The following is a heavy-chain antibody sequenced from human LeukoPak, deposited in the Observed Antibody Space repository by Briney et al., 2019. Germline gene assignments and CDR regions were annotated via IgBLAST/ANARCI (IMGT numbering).Heavy chain of an antibody. Sequence: PGGSLRLSCAASGFTFSSYGMHWVRQAPGKGLEWVAFIRYDGSNKYYADPVKGRFTISRDNSKNTLYLQMNSLRAEDTAVYYCARGRRIMSTTYFDYWGQGTLVTVSS. J-gene: IGHJ4*02. CDR1: GFTFSSYG. CDR2: IRYDGSNK. CDR3: ARGRRIMSTTYFDY. V-gene: IGHV3-30*02. D-gene: IGHD5/OR15-5a*01.